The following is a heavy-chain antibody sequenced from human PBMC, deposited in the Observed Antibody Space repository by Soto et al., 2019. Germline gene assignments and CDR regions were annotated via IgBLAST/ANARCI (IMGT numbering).Heavy chain of an antibody. CDR1: GFTFDDYT. CDR2: ISWDGGST. Sequence: GGSLRLSCAASGFTFDDYTMHWVRQAPGKGLEWVSLISWDGGSTYYADSVKGRFTISRDNSKNSLYLQMNSLRTEDTALYYCAKDFTGYSYGYPPIGFDYWGQGTLVTVSS. D-gene: IGHD5-18*01. V-gene: IGHV3-43*01. J-gene: IGHJ4*02. CDR3: AKDFTGYSYGYPPIGFDY.